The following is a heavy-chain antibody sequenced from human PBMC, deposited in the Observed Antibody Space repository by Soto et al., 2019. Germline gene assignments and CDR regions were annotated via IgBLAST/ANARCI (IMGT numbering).Heavy chain of an antibody. CDR3: ARVRATDYEIDY. J-gene: IGHJ4*02. V-gene: IGHV3-7*03. D-gene: IGHD4-17*01. Sequence: GGSLRLSCTASGFMFGSYWMTRVRHVPGKGLQWVANIKRDGSEKYYVDFVKGRFTISRDNADNSVFLDMSNLRVDDTATYYCARVRATDYEIDYWGQGALVTVSS. CDR2: IKRDGSEK. CDR1: GFMFGSYW.